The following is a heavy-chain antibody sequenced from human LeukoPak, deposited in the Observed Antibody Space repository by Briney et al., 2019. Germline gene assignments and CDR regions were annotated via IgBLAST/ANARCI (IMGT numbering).Heavy chain of an antibody. Sequence: GGSLRLSCAGSGFTFSAYSMNWVRQAPGKGLEWISYICRSGSTIYYAESVRGRFTISRDNAKSSLYMQMNSLRDEDTAVYYCARGGSDGHCFNYWGQGSLVTVSS. V-gene: IGHV3-48*02. CDR2: ICRSGSTI. CDR3: ARGGSDGHCFNY. D-gene: IGHD1-26*01. CDR1: GFTFSAYS. J-gene: IGHJ4*02.